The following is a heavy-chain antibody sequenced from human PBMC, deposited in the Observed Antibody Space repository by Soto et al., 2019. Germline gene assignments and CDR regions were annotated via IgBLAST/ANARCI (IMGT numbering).Heavy chain of an antibody. CDR2: IIPIFGTA. D-gene: IGHD3-3*01. J-gene: IGHJ4*02. V-gene: IGHV1-69*13. Sequence: GASVKVSCKASGGTFSSYAISWVRQAPGQGLEWMGGIIPIFGTANYAQKFQGRVTITADESTSTAYMELSSLRSEDTAVYYCARDFSQGVVITPYFDYWGQGTLVTVSS. CDR1: GGTFSSYA. CDR3: ARDFSQGVVITPYFDY.